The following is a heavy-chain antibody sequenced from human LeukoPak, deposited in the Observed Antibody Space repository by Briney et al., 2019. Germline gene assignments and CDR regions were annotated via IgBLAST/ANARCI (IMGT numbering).Heavy chain of an antibody. Sequence: GGSLRLSCAASGFTFSSYWMHWVRQAPGKGLVWVSRINNDGSSTSYADSVKGRFTISRDNAKDTLYVQMNSLRAEDTAVYYCARDGIRRFDYWGQGTLVTVSS. J-gene: IGHJ4*02. CDR3: ARDGIRRFDY. CDR1: GFTFSSYW. D-gene: IGHD1-26*01. CDR2: INNDGSST. V-gene: IGHV3-74*01.